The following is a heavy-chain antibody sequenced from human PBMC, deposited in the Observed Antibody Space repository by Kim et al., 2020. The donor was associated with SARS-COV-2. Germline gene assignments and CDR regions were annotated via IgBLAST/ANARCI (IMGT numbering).Heavy chain of an antibody. Sequence: SETLSLTCAVYGGSFSGYYWSWIRQPPGKGLEWIGEINHSGSTNYNPSLKSRVTISVDTSKNQFSLKLSSVTAADTAVYYCARVSSGRDTGRQWLSSYYFDDWGQGTLVTVSS. CDR3: ARVSSGRDTGRQWLSSYYFDD. J-gene: IGHJ4*02. CDR1: GGSFSGYY. CDR2: INHSGST. V-gene: IGHV4-34*01. D-gene: IGHD3-22*01.